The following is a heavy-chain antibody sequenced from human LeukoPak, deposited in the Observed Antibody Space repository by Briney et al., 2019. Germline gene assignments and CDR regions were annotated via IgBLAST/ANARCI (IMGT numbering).Heavy chain of an antibody. D-gene: IGHD1-26*01. CDR3: ARVGTWELQRVFDY. J-gene: IGHJ4*02. V-gene: IGHV3-7*01. Sequence: GGSLRLSCTASGVTFTDYWMTWVRQVPGKGLEWVANIQRGGSESYYVDSVKGRFTISRENAKNSLYLQMDSLRVEDTAVYYCARVGTWELQRVFDYWGQGTLVTVSS. CDR1: GVTFTDYW. CDR2: IQRGGSES.